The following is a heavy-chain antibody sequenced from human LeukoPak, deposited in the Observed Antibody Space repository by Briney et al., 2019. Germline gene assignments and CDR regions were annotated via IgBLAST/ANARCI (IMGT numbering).Heavy chain of an antibody. CDR2: IYYSGST. CDR1: GGSISSGGYY. V-gene: IGHV4-31*03. CDR3: ARESPLGYCSGGSCSQYYFDY. J-gene: IGHJ4*02. Sequence: SETLSLTCTVSGGSISSGGYYWSWIRQHPGKGLEWIGYIYYSGSTYYNPSLKCRVTISVDTSKNQFSLKLSSVTAADTAVYYCARESPLGYCSGGSCSQYYFDYWGQGTLVTVSS. D-gene: IGHD2-15*01.